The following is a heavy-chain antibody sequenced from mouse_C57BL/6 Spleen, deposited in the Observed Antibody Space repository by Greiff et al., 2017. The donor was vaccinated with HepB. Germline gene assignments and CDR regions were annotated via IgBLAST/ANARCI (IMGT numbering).Heavy chain of an antibody. CDR3: ARPVPVYAMDY. CDR1: GYTFTSYW. Sequence: QVQLQQPGAELVKPGASVKMSCKASGYTFTSYWITWVKQRPGQGLEWIGDISPGSGSTNYNEKFKSKATLTVDTSSSTAYMQLSSLTSEDSAVYYCARPVPVYAMDYWGQGTSVTVSS. V-gene: IGHV1-55*01. J-gene: IGHJ4*01. CDR2: ISPGSGST.